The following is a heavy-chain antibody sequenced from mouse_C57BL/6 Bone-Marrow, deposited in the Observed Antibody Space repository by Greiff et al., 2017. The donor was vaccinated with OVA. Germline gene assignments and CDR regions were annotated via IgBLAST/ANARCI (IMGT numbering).Heavy chain of an antibody. Sequence: VQLQQSGAELVRPGASVKLSCTASGFNIKDDYMHWVKQRPEQGMEWIGWLDPENGDTEYASKFQGKATITADTSSNTAYLQLSSLTSEDTAVYYCTTIAGDYWGQGTTLTVSS. CDR2: LDPENGDT. V-gene: IGHV14-4*01. CDR1: GFNIKDDY. J-gene: IGHJ2*01. CDR3: TTIAGDY.